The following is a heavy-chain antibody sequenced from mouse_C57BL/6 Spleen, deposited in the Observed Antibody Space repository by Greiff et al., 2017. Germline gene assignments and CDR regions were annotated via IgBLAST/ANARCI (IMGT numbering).Heavy chain of an antibody. J-gene: IGHJ2*01. V-gene: IGHV1-15*01. CDR2: IDPETGGT. Sequence: QVQLKESGAELVRPGASVTLSCKASGYTFTDYEMHWVKQTPVHGLEWIGAIDPETGGTAYNQKFKGKAILTADKSSSTAYMELRSLTSEDSAVYYCTRLTFYYFDYWGQGTTLTVSS. D-gene: IGHD4-1*01. CDR3: TRLTFYYFDY. CDR1: GYTFTDYE.